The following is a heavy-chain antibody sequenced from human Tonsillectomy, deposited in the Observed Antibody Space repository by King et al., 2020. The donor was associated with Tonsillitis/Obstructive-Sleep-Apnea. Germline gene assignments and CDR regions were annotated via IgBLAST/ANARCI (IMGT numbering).Heavy chain of an antibody. D-gene: IGHD6-6*01. J-gene: IGHJ6*02. Sequence: VQLVESGAEVKKPGASLKVSCKASGYTFTDYYIHWVRQAPGQGLEWMGWINPNSGGTSCTQKFQGRVTMTRETSISAAYMELTRLRSDDTAVYYCERGEGGSSSPDYYYSYGLDVWGQGTTVTVSS. CDR1: GYTFTDYY. V-gene: IGHV1-2*02. CDR3: ERGEGGSSSPDYYYSYGLDV. CDR2: INPNSGGT.